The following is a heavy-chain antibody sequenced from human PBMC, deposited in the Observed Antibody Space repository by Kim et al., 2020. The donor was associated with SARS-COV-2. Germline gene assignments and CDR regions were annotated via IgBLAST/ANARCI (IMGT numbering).Heavy chain of an antibody. Sequence: SETLSLTCTVSGGSISSYYWSWIRQPPGKGLEWIGYIYYSGSTNYNPSLKSRVTISVDTSKNQFSLKLSSVTAADTAVYYCARLEAAGATPYYYYGMDVWGQGTTVTVSS. J-gene: IGHJ6*02. D-gene: IGHD1-26*01. CDR2: IYYSGST. CDR1: GGSISSYY. V-gene: IGHV4-59*01. CDR3: ARLEAAGATPYYYYGMDV.